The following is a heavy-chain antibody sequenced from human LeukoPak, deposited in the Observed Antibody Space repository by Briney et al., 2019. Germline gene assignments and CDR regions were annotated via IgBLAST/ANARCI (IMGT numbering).Heavy chain of an antibody. CDR1: GFTFSSYA. Sequence: PGGSLRLSCAASGFTFSSYAMSWVRQAPGKGLEWVSSISTSSSYIYYADAVKGRFTISRDNAKNSLYLQINSLRAEDTAVYYCARVGLDRRGYSGYEAFDYWGQGTLVTVSS. D-gene: IGHD5-12*01. CDR3: ARVGLDRRGYSGYEAFDY. J-gene: IGHJ4*02. CDR2: ISTSSSYI. V-gene: IGHV3-21*01.